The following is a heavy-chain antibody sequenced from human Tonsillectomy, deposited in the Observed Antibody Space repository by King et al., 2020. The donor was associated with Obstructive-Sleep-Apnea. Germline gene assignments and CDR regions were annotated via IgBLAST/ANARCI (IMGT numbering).Heavy chain of an antibody. CDR2: ISSSSSYI. Sequence: VQLVESGGGLGKPGGSLRLSCAASGFTFSSYSMKWVRQAPGKGLEWVSSISSSSSYIYYADSVKGRFTISRDKAKNSLYLQMNSLRAEDTAVYYCARDLHDSSGYYGFDYWGQGTLVTVSS. D-gene: IGHD3-22*01. V-gene: IGHV3-21*01. J-gene: IGHJ4*02. CDR1: GFTFSSYS. CDR3: ARDLHDSSGYYGFDY.